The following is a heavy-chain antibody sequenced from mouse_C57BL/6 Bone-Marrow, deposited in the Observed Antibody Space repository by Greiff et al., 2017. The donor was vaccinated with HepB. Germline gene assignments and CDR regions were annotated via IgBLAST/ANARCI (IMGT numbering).Heavy chain of an antibody. Sequence: DVKLLESGPGLVKPSQSLSLTCSVTGYSITSGYYWNWIRQFPGNKLEWMGYISYDGSNNYNPSLKNRISITRDTSKNQFFLKLNSVTTEDTATYYCARAELGDFDYWGQGTTLTVSS. CDR3: ARAELGDFDY. J-gene: IGHJ2*01. CDR1: GYSITSGYY. CDR2: ISYDGSN. V-gene: IGHV3-6*01. D-gene: IGHD4-1*01.